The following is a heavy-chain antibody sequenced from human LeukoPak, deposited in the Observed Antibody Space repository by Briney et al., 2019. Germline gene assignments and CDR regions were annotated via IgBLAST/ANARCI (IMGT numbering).Heavy chain of an antibody. CDR1: GYTFTGYY. V-gene: IGHV1-2*02. CDR2: INPNSGGT. J-gene: IGHJ6*03. D-gene: IGHD2-2*01. CDR3: ARKGVYQLLYDYYYYMDV. Sequence: ASVTVSCKSSGYTFTGYYMHWVRQAPGQGLEWMGWINPNSGGTNYAQKFQGRVTMTRDTSISTAYMELSRLRSDDTAVYYCARKGVYQLLYDYYYYMDVWGKGTTVTVSS.